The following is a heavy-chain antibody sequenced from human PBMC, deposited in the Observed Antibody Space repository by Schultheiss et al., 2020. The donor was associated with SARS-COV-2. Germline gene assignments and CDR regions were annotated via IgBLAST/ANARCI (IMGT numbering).Heavy chain of an antibody. Sequence: GGSLRLSCAASGFTFSSYWMHWVRQAPGKGLVWVSRINSDGRRTTYADSVKGRFTISRDNAKNTLYLQMNSLRAEDTAMYYCVTLHFSPNWGQGTLVTVSS. CDR1: GFTFSSYW. V-gene: IGHV3-74*01. J-gene: IGHJ4*02. CDR3: VTLHFSPN. CDR2: INSDGRRT. D-gene: IGHD3-3*02.